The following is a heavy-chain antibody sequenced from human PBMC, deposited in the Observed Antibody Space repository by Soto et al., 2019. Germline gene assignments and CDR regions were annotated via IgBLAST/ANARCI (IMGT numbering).Heavy chain of an antibody. V-gene: IGHV3-30*04. CDR3: ARAPGEGRVAHFAY. CDR1: GIPSRTYA. D-gene: IGHD4-17*01. J-gene: IGHJ4*02. Sequence: PGGSRRLSCAMFGIPSRTYAIHWVRQAPGKGLEWVAGISNGGNYKYYADSFNGRFTVSKADSESTVYLQMNRLRPDDTAVFYCARAPGEGRVAHFAYWGQGTLVTVSS. CDR2: ISNGGNYK.